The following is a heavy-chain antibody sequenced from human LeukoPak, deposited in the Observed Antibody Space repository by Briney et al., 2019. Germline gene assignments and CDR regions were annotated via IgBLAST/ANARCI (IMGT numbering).Heavy chain of an antibody. Sequence: GGSLRLSCAASGFTFSSYAMSWVRQAPGKGLEWVSAIRGRGGSTYYADSVKGRFTISRDNYKNTLYLQMNSLRAEDTAVYYCAKDQEVYYYGSGSYFDYWGQGTLVTVSS. CDR1: GFTFSSYA. V-gene: IGHV3-23*01. J-gene: IGHJ4*02. CDR3: AKDQEVYYYGSGSYFDY. D-gene: IGHD3-10*01. CDR2: IRGRGGST.